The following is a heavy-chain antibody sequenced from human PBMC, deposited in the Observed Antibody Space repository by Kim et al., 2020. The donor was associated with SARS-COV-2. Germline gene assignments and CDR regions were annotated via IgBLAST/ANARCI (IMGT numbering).Heavy chain of an antibody. CDR1: GFTFSSYW. Sequence: GGSLRLSCAASGFTFSSYWMSWVRQAPGKGLEWVANIKQDGSEKYYVDSVKGRFTISRDNAKNSLYLQMNSLRAEDTAVYYCARDLTYYDILTGPAYWYFDLWGRGTLVTVSS. D-gene: IGHD3-9*01. CDR3: ARDLTYYDILTGPAYWYFDL. V-gene: IGHV3-7*01. J-gene: IGHJ2*01. CDR2: IKQDGSEK.